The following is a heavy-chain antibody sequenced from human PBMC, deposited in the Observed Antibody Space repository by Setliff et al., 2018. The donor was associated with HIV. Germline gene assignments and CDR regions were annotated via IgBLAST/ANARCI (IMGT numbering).Heavy chain of an antibody. Sequence: PSETLSLTCAVSGLSISSGHYWAWIRQPPGKGLEWIGSIYHSGTTYDNPSLKSRVTISVDSSKNHFSLILSSVTAADTAVYYCARHGTYEAHYSYMDVWGKGTTV. V-gene: IGHV4-38-2*01. D-gene: IGHD1-1*01. CDR1: GLSISSGHY. CDR2: IYHSGTT. J-gene: IGHJ6*03. CDR3: ARHGTYEAHYSYMDV.